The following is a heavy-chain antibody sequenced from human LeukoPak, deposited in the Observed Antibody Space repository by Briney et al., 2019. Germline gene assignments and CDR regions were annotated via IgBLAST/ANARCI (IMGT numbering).Heavy chain of an antibody. Sequence: GGSLRLSCAASGFTLSTYGMHWVRQAQAKGLEWVAFIRYDGSNKYYADSVKGRFTISRDNSKNTLYLQMNSLRAEDTAVYYCAKVRSYQLPIDYWGQGTLVTVSS. CDR3: AKVRSYQLPIDY. J-gene: IGHJ4*02. CDR2: IRYDGSNK. V-gene: IGHV3-30*02. CDR1: GFTLSTYG. D-gene: IGHD2-2*01.